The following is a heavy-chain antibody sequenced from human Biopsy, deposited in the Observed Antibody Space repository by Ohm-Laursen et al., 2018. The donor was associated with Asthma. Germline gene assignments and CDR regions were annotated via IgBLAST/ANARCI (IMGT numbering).Heavy chain of an antibody. CDR1: GFTFMTYG. V-gene: IGHV3-30*06. CDR2: ISKDASTQ. J-gene: IGHJ3*02. CDR3: VRDGTDDAFDI. D-gene: IGHD1-1*01. Sequence: SLRLSCAASGFTFMTYGMHWVRQAPGKGLEWVGVISKDASTQDYADSVKGRFTMARDNSKNTLDLQMNSLREEDAAVYYCVRDGTDDAFDIWGQGTVVSASS.